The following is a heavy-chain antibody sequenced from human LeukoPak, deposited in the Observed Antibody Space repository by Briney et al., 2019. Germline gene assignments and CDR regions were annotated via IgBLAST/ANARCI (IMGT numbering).Heavy chain of an antibody. D-gene: IGHD6-19*01. CDR2: INGEGTNT. J-gene: IGHJ4*02. Sequence: GGSLRLSCAASGFTLSTYWMHWFRQAPGKGPLWVSRINGEGTNTPYADSVKGRFTISRDNAKNTLYLQMTSLRAEDTAVYYCARGSSSGWPDYFDHWGQGILVIVSS. CDR1: GFTLSTYW. CDR3: ARGSSSGWPDYFDH. V-gene: IGHV3-74*01.